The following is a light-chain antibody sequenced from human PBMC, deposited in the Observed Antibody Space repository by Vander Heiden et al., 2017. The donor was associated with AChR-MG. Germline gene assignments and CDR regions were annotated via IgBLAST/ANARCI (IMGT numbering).Light chain of an antibody. CDR2: FNN. V-gene: IGLV1-44*01. Sequence: QSVLTQPPSASGTPGQTVTMSCSGSRSNNGINTVNWYQQLPGTAPTLLIFFNNQRPSGVPDRGSCSTSGTSASLAISGLQSEDEADEYCSASADSMNGRLVFGTGTKVNV. J-gene: IGLJ1*01. CDR1: RSNNGINT. CDR3: SASADSMNGRLV.